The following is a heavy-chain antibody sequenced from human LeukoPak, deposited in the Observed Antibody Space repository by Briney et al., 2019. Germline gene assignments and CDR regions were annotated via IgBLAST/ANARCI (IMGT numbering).Heavy chain of an antibody. CDR3: AKDRGYYDSSDYYLY. V-gene: IGHV3-30*02. D-gene: IGHD3-22*01. CDR2: IRYDGSNK. J-gene: IGHJ4*02. Sequence: GGSLRLSCAASGFTFSSYGMHWVRQAPGKGLEWVAFIRYDGSNKYYADSVKGRFTISRDNSKNTLYLQMNSLRAEDTAVYYCAKDRGYYDSSDYYLYWGQGTLVTVSS. CDR1: GFTFSSYG.